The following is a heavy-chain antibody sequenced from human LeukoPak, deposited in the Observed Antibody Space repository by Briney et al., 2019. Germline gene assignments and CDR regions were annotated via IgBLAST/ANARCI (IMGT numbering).Heavy chain of an antibody. V-gene: IGHV3-23*01. CDR3: AKDSVGDHPNWFDP. CDR1: GFTFSSYG. Sequence: GGSLRLSCAASGFTFSSYGMSWVRQAPGKGLEWVSGISGSGGSTNYADSVKGRFTISRDNAKNSLYLQMNSLRAEDTAVYYCAKDSVGDHPNWFDPWGQGTLVTVSS. CDR2: ISGSGGST. D-gene: IGHD4-17*01. J-gene: IGHJ5*02.